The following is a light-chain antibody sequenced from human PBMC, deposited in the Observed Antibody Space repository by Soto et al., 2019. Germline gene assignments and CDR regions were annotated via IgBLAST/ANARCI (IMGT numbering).Light chain of an antibody. CDR2: EVS. J-gene: IGLJ1*01. V-gene: IGLV2-14*01. CDR1: SSDIGGYNY. Sequence: QSALTQPVSVSGSPGQSITISCTGTSSDIGGYNYVSWYQQHPGKAPKLMIYEVSNRPSGVSNRFSGSKSGNTASLTISGLQAEDEADYYCTSYTSSSTNYVFGTGTKLTFL. CDR3: TSYTSSSTNYV.